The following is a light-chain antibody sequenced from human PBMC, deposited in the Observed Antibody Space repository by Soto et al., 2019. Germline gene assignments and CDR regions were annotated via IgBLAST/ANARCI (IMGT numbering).Light chain of an antibody. Sequence: DIPMTQFPSALSASVGDRVTITCRASQNVNNWLAWYQHKPGKAPQLLIYDASVLETGVPSRFSGSGSGTELTLAIRGLQSDDFATYSCQQYNTYWTFGPGTKVEVK. V-gene: IGKV1-5*01. CDR3: QQYNTYWT. CDR2: DAS. J-gene: IGKJ1*01. CDR1: QNVNNW.